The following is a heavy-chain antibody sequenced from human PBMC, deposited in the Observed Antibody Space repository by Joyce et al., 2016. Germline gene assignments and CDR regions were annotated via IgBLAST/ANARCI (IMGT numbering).Heavy chain of an antibody. CDR2: VSDYKGET. CDR3: VRDGVQDIVLVSGAPSVWIGP. J-gene: IGHJ5*02. CDR1: GYIFNNYG. Sequence: QVQLVQSGTEVKKPGASVKVSCKTSGYIFNNYGITWVRQAPGQGLEWMGWVSDYKGETTYAQKFQGRVTFITDTPTSTVYMELRSLRSEDTAVYYCVRDGVQDIVLVSGAPSVWIGPWGQGTLVTVSS. V-gene: IGHV1-18*04. D-gene: IGHD2-8*02.